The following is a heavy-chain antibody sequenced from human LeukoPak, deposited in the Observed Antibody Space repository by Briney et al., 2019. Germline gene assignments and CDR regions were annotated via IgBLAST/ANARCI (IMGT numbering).Heavy chain of an antibody. D-gene: IGHD3-22*01. J-gene: IGHJ4*02. CDR3: ASGYYYDSSGYYYGRFDY. V-gene: IGHV4-61*02. CDR2: IYTSGCT. Sequence: SETLSLTCSVSGGSISSGSYDWSWIRQPAGKGLEGIGRIYTSGCTNYNPSPKSRVTITVETSKKQFSLKLSSVTAADTAVYYCASGYYYDSSGYYYGRFDYWGQGTLVTVSS. CDR1: GGSISSGSYD.